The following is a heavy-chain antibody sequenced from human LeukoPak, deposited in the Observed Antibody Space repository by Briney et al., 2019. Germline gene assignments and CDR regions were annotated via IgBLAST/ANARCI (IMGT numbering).Heavy chain of an antibody. J-gene: IGHJ4*02. CDR2: VYSRGVG. CDR1: GGSITVYY. D-gene: IGHD3-22*01. Sequence: SETLSPTCTVSGGSITVYYWNWIRHPAGQGLEWLGRVYSRGVGNYNPSLTSRVNMSVDTSQNQFSLKMTSLTADDTAVYYCAREEFLHEIDSSGYFVYWGQGPLVTVSS. CDR3: AREEFLHEIDSSGYFVY. V-gene: IGHV4-4*07.